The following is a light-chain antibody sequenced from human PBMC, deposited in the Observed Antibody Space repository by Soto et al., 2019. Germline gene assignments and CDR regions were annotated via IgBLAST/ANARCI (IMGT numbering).Light chain of an antibody. CDR1: RSISSY. CDR2: DAS. CDR3: QQRSNWTIT. V-gene: IGKV3-11*01. Sequence: EGVLTQSPATLSLSPGDSATLSCRASRSISSYLAWYQQKPGQAPSLLIYDASNRPTDIPARFSGSGSGTDFNLTISRLETEDFAVYYCQQRSNWTITFGQGTRLEIK. J-gene: IGKJ5*01.